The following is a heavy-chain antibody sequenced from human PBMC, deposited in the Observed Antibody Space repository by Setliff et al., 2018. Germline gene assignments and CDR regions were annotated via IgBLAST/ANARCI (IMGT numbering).Heavy chain of an antibody. V-gene: IGHV4-39*07. Sequence: LSLTCTVSGGSINSSSYYWGWIRQPPGKGLEWIGSIYYSGSTYYNPSLKSRVTISVDTSKNQFSLKLSSVTAADTAVYYCARRETYYNFWSGYYAYWGQGTLVTVSS. J-gene: IGHJ4*02. CDR1: GGSINSSSYY. D-gene: IGHD3-3*01. CDR2: IYYSGST. CDR3: ARRETYYNFWSGYYAY.